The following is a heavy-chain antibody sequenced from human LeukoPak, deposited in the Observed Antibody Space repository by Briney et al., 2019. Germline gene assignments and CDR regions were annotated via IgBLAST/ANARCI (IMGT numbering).Heavy chain of an antibody. CDR2: INPNSGGT. J-gene: IGHJ4*02. Sequence: ASVKVSCKASGYTFTGYYMHWVRQAPGQGLEWMGWINPNSGGTNYAQKFQGRVTMTRDTSINTAYMELSRLRSDDTAVYYCAREVDSRSGNYFDYWGQGTLVTVSS. CDR3: AREVDSRSGNYFDY. CDR1: GYTFTGYY. D-gene: IGHD6-6*01. V-gene: IGHV1-2*02.